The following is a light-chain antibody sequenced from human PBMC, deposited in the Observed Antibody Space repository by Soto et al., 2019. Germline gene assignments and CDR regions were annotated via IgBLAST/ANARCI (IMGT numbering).Light chain of an antibody. CDR1: QSITNNY. CDR3: QQYGSSPRT. CDR2: GAS. J-gene: IGKJ1*01. Sequence: EIVLTQSPGTLSLSPGERATLSCRASQSITNNYLAWYQQKPGRAHRLLIYGASSRATGIPDRFSGSGSGTDFTLTISRLEPEDFAMYYCQQYGSSPRTFGQGTKVDIK. V-gene: IGKV3-20*01.